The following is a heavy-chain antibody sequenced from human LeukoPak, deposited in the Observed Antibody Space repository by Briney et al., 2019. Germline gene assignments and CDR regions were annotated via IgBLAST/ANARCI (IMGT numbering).Heavy chain of an antibody. J-gene: IGHJ5*02. Sequence: SVKVSCKASGGTFSSYAISWVRQAPGQGLEWMGRIIPIFGTANYAQKFQGRVTITTDESTSTAYMELSSLRSEDTAVYYCARAWDYCDSSGQGWFDPWGQGTLVTVSS. CDR1: GGTFSSYA. D-gene: IGHD3-22*01. CDR3: ARAWDYCDSSGQGWFDP. CDR2: IIPIFGTA. V-gene: IGHV1-69*05.